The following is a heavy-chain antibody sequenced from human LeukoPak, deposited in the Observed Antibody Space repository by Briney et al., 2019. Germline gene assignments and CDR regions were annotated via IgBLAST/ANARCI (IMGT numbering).Heavy chain of an antibody. V-gene: IGHV3-30*02. CDR3: VKDYGSGTCALDY. CDR1: GFTFCAYN. CDR2: RRHDETSK. D-gene: IGHD3-10*01. Sequence: PGGSLRLSCAASGFTFCAYNIHWVRQAPGKGLEWVAFRRHDETSKYYIDSVRGRFTISRDNSKNTLYLQMNSLRPEDTAVYYCVKDYGSGTCALDYWGQGALVTVSS. J-gene: IGHJ4*02.